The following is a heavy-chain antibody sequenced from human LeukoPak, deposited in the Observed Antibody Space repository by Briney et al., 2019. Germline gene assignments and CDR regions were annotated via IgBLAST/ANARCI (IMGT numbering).Heavy chain of an antibody. Sequence: GASVRVSCKTSGYTFSNFGINWVRQAPGQGLEWMGWISGNNDNPNYGQKFQGRFTVTTDSSTSTAYMELRNLRFDDTAVYYCARGSSSSWYSFDFWGQGTVVTVSS. D-gene: IGHD6-13*01. CDR3: ARGSSSSWYSFDF. J-gene: IGHJ3*01. V-gene: IGHV1-18*01. CDR2: ISGNNDNP. CDR1: GYTFSNFG.